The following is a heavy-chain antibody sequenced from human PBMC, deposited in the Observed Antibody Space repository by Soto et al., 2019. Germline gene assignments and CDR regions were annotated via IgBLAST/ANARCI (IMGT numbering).Heavy chain of an antibody. Sequence: EVQLVESGGGLVKPGGSLRLSCAASGFTFSSYSMNWVRQAPGKGLEWVSSISSSSSYIYYADSVKGRFTISRDNAKNSLYLQMNSLRAEDTAVYYCARATRRYNWNGYYYDYWGQGTLVTVSS. J-gene: IGHJ4*02. CDR2: ISSSSSYI. V-gene: IGHV3-21*01. CDR1: GFTFSSYS. D-gene: IGHD1-1*01. CDR3: ARATRRYNWNGYYYDY.